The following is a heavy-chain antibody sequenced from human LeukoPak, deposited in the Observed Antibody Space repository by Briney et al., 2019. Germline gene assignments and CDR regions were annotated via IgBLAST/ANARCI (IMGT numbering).Heavy chain of an antibody. CDR3: AGGATVTTSRMDV. Sequence: HTGGSLRLSCAASGFTFSSYGMHWVRQAPGKGLEGVAVTSYDGSNKYYADSVKGRFTISRDNSKNTLYLQMNSLRAEDTAVYYCAGGATVTTSRMDVWGQGTTVTVSS. J-gene: IGHJ6*02. D-gene: IGHD4-17*01. CDR1: GFTFSSYG. CDR2: TSYDGSNK. V-gene: IGHV3-30*03.